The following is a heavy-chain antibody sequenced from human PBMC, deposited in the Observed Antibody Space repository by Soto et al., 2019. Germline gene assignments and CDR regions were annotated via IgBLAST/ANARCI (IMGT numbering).Heavy chain of an antibody. CDR3: VKGHCSSTSCYSRDLDY. D-gene: IGHD2-2*01. V-gene: IGHV3-64D*08. CDR2: ISSNGGST. J-gene: IGHJ4*02. Sequence: GGSLRLSCSASGFTFSSYAMHWVRQAPGKGLEYVSAISSNGGSTYYADSVKGRFTISRDNSKNTLYLQMSSLRAEDTAVYYCVKGHCSSTSCYSRDLDYWGQGTLVTVSS. CDR1: GFTFSSYA.